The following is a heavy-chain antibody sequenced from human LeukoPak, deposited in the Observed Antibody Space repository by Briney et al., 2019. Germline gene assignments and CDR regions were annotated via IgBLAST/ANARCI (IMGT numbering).Heavy chain of an antibody. J-gene: IGHJ4*02. D-gene: IGHD3-22*01. CDR2: INHSGST. V-gene: IGHV4-34*01. CDR3: ARGRRVRNYYDSSGYYGGVDY. Sequence: SETLSLTCTVSGGSISGYYWSWIRQPPGKGLEWIGEINHSGSTNYNPSLKSRVTISVDTSKNQFSLKLSSVTAADTAVYYCARGRRVRNYYDSSGYYGGVDYWGQGTLVTVSS. CDR1: GGSISGYY.